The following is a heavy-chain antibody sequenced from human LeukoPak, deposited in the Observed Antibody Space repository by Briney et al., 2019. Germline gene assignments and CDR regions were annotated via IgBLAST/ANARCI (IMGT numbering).Heavy chain of an antibody. Sequence: GGSLRLSCAASGIVFSVYSMNWVRQTPGKGLEWVSYISSRGNIIHYADSVKGRFTISRDNAKKSLYLQMNSLRAEDTAVYYCVSKEDYYDSSGYIYWGRGTLVTVSS. CDR2: ISSRGNII. CDR3: VSKEDYYDSSGYIY. J-gene: IGHJ4*02. CDR1: GIVFSVYS. V-gene: IGHV3-48*01. D-gene: IGHD3-22*01.